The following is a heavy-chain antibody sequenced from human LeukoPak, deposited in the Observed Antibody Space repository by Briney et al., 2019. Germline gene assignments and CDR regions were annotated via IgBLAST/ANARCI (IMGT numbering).Heavy chain of an antibody. CDR2: ISSSGSTI. D-gene: IGHD6-19*01. J-gene: IGHJ3*02. CDR3: ASSSGWRPHDAFDI. V-gene: IGHV3-11*01. Sequence: PGGSLRLSCAASGFTFSDYYMSWIRQAPGKGLEWVSYISSSGSTIYYADSVKGRFTISRDNAKNSLYLQMNSLRAEDKAVYYCASSSGWRPHDAFDIWGQGTMVTVSS. CDR1: GFTFSDYY.